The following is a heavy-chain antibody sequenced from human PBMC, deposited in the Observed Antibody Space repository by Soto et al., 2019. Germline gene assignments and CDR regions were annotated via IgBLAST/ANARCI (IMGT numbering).Heavy chain of an antibody. J-gene: IGHJ4*02. V-gene: IGHV5-51*01. CDR1: GYNFPSYW. D-gene: IGHD3-22*01. CDR2: VYPGDSDI. CDR3: ARHYYNGYYYLDY. Sequence: PGESLKISCQGSGYNFPSYWIGWVRQMPGKGLEWMGIVYPGDSDITYGPSFQGQVTISADKSISTAYLQWSSLKASDTAMYYCARHYYNGYYYLDYWGRGTLVTVSS.